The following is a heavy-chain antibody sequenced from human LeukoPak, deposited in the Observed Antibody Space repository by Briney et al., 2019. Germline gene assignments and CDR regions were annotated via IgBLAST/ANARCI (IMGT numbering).Heavy chain of an antibody. CDR1: GYTFTSYG. CDR3: ARGYYGSGSYPGPNYYYYGMDV. Sequence: GASVKVSCKASGYTFTSYGISWVRQAPGQGLEWMGGIIPIFGTANYAQKFQGRVTITADESTSTAYMELSSLRSEDTAVYYCARGYYGSGSYPGPNYYYYGMDVWGQGTTVTVSS. CDR2: IIPIFGTA. D-gene: IGHD3-10*01. V-gene: IGHV1-69*13. J-gene: IGHJ6*02.